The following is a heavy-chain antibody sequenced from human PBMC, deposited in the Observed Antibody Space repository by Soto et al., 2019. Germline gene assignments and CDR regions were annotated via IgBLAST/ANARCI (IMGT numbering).Heavy chain of an antibody. CDR1: GFTFSSYS. CDR2: ISSSSSYI. J-gene: IGHJ4*02. V-gene: IGHV3-21*01. Sequence: GGSLRLSCAASGFTFSSYSMNWVRQAPGKGLEWVSSISSSSSYIYYADSVKGRFTISRDNAKNSLYLQMNSLRAEDTAVYYCARVDGSYPRYFDYWGQGTLVTVSS. D-gene: IGHD1-26*01. CDR3: ARVDGSYPRYFDY.